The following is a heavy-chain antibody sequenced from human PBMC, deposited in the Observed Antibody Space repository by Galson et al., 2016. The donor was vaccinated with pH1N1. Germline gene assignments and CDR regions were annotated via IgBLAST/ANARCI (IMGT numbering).Heavy chain of an antibody. CDR1: GFSFSNYW. J-gene: IGHJ5*02. CDR3: TNLNWKWVFS. D-gene: IGHD1-20*01. V-gene: IGHV3-7*03. Sequence: SLRLSCAASGFSFSNYWMTWVRQAPGKGLQWVASINEDGSRRTYVDSVKGRFSISRDSPQNPLSLQMNNLRVDDSAMYYCTNLNWKWVFSWGRGRLVTVPS. CDR2: INEDGSRR.